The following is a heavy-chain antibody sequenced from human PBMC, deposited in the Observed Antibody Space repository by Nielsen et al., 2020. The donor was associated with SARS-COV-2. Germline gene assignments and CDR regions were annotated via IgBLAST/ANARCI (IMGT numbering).Heavy chain of an antibody. V-gene: IGHV3-23*01. CDR2: IGTTGDKT. Sequence: GESLKISCVASGFSFNTYSMNWVRQAPGKGLEWVSSIGTTGDKTFYADSVKGRFTISRDNSKNTLYLQLNSLRAEDTAVFYCAKISGSQRHYFDFWGQGALVTVSS. J-gene: IGHJ4*02. CDR3: AKISGSQRHYFDF. CDR1: GFSFNTYS. D-gene: IGHD1-26*01.